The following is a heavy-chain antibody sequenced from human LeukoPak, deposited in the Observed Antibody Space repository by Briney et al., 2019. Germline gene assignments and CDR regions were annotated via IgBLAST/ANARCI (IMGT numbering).Heavy chain of an antibody. D-gene: IGHD4-17*01. Sequence: KPSETLSLTCAVYGGSFSGYYWSWIRQPPGKGLEWIGEINHGGSTNYNPSLKSRVTISVDTSKNQFSLKLSSVTAADTAVYYCARGRMTNGYFDYWGQGTLVTVSS. CDR2: INHGGST. CDR1: GGSFSGYY. CDR3: ARGRMTNGYFDY. J-gene: IGHJ4*02. V-gene: IGHV4-34*01.